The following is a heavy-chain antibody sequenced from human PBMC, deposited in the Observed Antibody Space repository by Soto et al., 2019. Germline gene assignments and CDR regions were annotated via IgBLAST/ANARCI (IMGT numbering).Heavy chain of an antibody. CDR1: GGSFSGYY. D-gene: IGHD2-21*01. CDR2: INHSGST. CDR3: ARVYYGEGRKLQPRRRWFDP. V-gene: IGHV4-34*01. Sequence: SETLSLTCAVYGGSFSGYYWSWIRPPPGKGLEWIGEINHSGSTNYNPSLKSRVTISVDTSKNQFSLKLSSVTAADTAVYYCARVYYGEGRKLQPRRRWFDPWGQGTLVTVSS. J-gene: IGHJ5*02.